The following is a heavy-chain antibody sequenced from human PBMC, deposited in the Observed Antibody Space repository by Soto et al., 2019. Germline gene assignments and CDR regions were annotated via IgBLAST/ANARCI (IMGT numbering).Heavy chain of an antibody. J-gene: IGHJ3*02. CDR2: IYYSGST. CDR1: GGSISSSSYY. Sequence: SETLSLTCTVSGGSISSSSYYWGWIRQPPGKGLEWIGSIYYSGSTYYNPSLKSRVTISVDTSKNQFSLKLSSVTAADTAVYYCARRAHAFDIWGQGTTVTVSS. CDR3: ARRAHAFDI. V-gene: IGHV4-39*01.